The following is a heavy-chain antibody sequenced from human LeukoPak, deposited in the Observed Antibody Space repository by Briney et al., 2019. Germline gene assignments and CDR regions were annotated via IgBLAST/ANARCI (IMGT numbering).Heavy chain of an antibody. CDR2: ISSNGGST. CDR3: ARVPYSSSWYGGAFDI. CDR1: GFTFISYA. J-gene: IGHJ3*02. D-gene: IGHD6-13*01. V-gene: IGHV3-64*01. Sequence: GGSLRLSCAASGFTFISYAMHWVRQAPGKGLEYVSAISSNGGSTYYAKSVKGRFTISRDNAKNSLYLQMNSLRAEDTAVYYCARVPYSSSWYGGAFDIWGQGTMVTVSS.